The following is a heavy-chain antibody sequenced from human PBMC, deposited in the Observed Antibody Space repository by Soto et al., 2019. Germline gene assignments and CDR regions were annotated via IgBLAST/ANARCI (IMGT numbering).Heavy chain of an antibody. CDR1: GGTFSSYA. V-gene: IGHV1-69*01. Sequence: QVQLVQSGAEVKKPGSSVKVSCKASGGTFSSYAISWVRQAPGQGLEWMGGIIPTLGTANYAQKFQGRVTITADESTSTAYMELSSLRSEDTAVYYCARERLRRGDFDYWGQGTLVTVSS. CDR3: ARERLRRGDFDY. D-gene: IGHD5-12*01. CDR2: IIPTLGTA. J-gene: IGHJ4*02.